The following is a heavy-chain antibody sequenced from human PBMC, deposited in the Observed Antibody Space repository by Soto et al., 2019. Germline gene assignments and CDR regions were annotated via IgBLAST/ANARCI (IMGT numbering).Heavy chain of an antibody. V-gene: IGHV4-4*02. CDR1: GGSISSSNW. CDR2: IYHSGST. CDR3: ARWAAAGMGVYYYGMDV. Sequence: SETLSLTCAVSGGSISSSNWWSWVRQPPGKGLEWIGEIYHSGSTNYNPSLKSRVTISVDKSKNQFSLKLSSVTAVDTAVYYCARWAAAGMGVYYYGMDVWGQGTTVTVSS. J-gene: IGHJ6*02. D-gene: IGHD6-13*01.